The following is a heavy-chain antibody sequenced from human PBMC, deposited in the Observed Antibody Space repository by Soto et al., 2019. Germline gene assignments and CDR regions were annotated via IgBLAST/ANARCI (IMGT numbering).Heavy chain of an antibody. Sequence: ASVKVSCKASGYTFTSYYMHWVRQAPGQGLEWMGIINPSGGSTSYAQKFQGRVTMTRDTPTSTVYMELSSLRSEDTAVYYCARAGSGYDLRDYYYYYGMDVWGQGTTVTVSS. J-gene: IGHJ6*02. CDR2: INPSGGST. V-gene: IGHV1-46*01. CDR3: ARAGSGYDLRDYYYYYGMDV. CDR1: GYTFTSYY. D-gene: IGHD5-12*01.